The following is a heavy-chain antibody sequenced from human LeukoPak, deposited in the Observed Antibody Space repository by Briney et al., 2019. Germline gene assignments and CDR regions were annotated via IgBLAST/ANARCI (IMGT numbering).Heavy chain of an antibody. CDR2: IYYSGST. CDR3: ARRIGRWNGEERFDY. J-gene: IGHJ4*02. CDR1: GGSISSSSYY. D-gene: IGHD1-1*01. V-gene: IGHV4-39*01. Sequence: PSETLSLTCTVSGGSISSSSYYWGWLRQPPGKGLEWIGSIYYSGSTYYNPSLKNRVTISVDTSKNQFSLKLSSVTAADTAVYYCARRIGRWNGEERFDYWGQGTLVTVSS.